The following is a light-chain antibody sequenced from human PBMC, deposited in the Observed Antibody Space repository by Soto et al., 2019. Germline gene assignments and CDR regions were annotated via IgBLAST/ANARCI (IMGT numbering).Light chain of an antibody. V-gene: IGLV4-69*01. J-gene: IGLJ3*02. Sequence: QSVLTQSPSASASLGASVKLTCTLSSGHSSYAIAWHQQQPEKGPRYLMKLNSDGSHSKGDGIPDRFSGSSSGAERYLTISSLQSEDEADYYCQTWGTGTRGVFGGETKLTVL. CDR3: QTWGTGTRGV. CDR1: SGHSSYA. CDR2: LNSDGSH.